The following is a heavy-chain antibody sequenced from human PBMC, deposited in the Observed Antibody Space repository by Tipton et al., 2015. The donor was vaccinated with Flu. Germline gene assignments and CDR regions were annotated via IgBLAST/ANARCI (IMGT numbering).Heavy chain of an antibody. J-gene: IGHJ4*02. CDR3: AKGPRDYYDSSGSF. CDR1: GFTFSTYG. Sequence: SGFTFSTYGMHWVRQAPDKGLEWVAFIQYDGSSQYYADSVKGRFTISRDNSKNTLYLQMNSLRAEDTAVYYCAKGPRDYYDSSGSFWGQGTLVTVSS. D-gene: IGHD3-22*01. CDR2: IQYDGSSQ. V-gene: IGHV3-30*02.